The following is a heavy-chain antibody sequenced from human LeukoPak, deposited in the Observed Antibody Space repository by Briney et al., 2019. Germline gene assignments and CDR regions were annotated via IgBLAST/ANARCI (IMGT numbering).Heavy chain of an antibody. Sequence: SETLSLTCTVSGGSISGFYWSSIRQPPGKGLEWIGYIYNSGSTTYNPSLKSRVNISEDTSKNQLSLKLRFVTAADTAVYYYARPHGGDYAFDIWGQGTTVTVSS. CDR3: ARPHGGDYAFDI. CDR2: IYNSGST. D-gene: IGHD2-21*01. V-gene: IGHV4-4*08. CDR1: GGSISGFY. J-gene: IGHJ3*02.